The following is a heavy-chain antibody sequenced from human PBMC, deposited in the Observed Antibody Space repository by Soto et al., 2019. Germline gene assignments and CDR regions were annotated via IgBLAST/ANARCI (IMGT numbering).Heavy chain of an antibody. D-gene: IGHD6-19*01. CDR3: ARVGALAVALDY. V-gene: IGHV1-8*01. Sequence: ASVKVSCKASGYTFTSYDINWVRQATGQGLEWMGWMNPNSGNTGYAQKFQGRVTMTRNTSISTAYMEPSSLRSEDTAVYYCARVGALAVALDYWGQGTLVTVSS. CDR1: GYTFTSYD. J-gene: IGHJ4*02. CDR2: MNPNSGNT.